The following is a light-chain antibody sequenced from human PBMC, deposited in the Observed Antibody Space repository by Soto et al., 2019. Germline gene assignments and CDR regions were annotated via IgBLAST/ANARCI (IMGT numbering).Light chain of an antibody. Sequence: QSVLTQPASVSGSPGQSITISCTGTSSDIGAYKFVSWYQQHPGKAPKVLIYEGTKRPSGVSNRFSGSKSGNTASLTISGLQAEDEADYYCCSYTSSATLYVFGSGTKVTVL. CDR2: EGT. CDR1: SSDIGAYKF. V-gene: IGLV2-14*01. CDR3: CSYTSSATLYV. J-gene: IGLJ1*01.